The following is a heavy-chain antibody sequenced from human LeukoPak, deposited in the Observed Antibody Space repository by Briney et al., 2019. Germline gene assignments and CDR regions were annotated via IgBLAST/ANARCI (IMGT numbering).Heavy chain of an antibody. CDR3: ARDQVKGWLQSNLFDY. CDR2: INGGGSPI. Sequence: PGGSLRLSCAASGFIFSRDSMNWVRQAPGKGLEWVSYINGGGSPILYADSVRGRFTISRDNAKNSLYLQMNSLRAEDTAVYYCARDQVKGWLQSNLFDYWGQGTLVTVSS. V-gene: IGHV3-48*01. J-gene: IGHJ4*02. D-gene: IGHD5-24*01. CDR1: GFIFSRDS.